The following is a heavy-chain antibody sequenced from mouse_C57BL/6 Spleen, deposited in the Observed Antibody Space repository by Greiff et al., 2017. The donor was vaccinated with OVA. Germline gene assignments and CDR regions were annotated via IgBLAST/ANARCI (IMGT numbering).Heavy chain of an antibody. J-gene: IGHJ4*01. Sequence: DVMLVESGGGLVQPKGSLKLSCAASGFSFNTYAMNWVRQAPGQGLEWVARIRSKSNNYATYYADSVKDRFTISRDDSESMLYLQMNNLKTEDTAMYYCVRQPGAMDYWGQGTSVTVSS. CDR2: IRSKSNNYAT. CDR1: GFSFNTYA. V-gene: IGHV10-1*01. CDR3: VRQPGAMDY.